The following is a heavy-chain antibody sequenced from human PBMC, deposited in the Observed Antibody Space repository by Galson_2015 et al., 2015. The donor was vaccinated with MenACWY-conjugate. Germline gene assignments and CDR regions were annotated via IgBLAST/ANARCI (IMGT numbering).Heavy chain of an antibody. CDR1: GFTFSTYV. Sequence: SLRLSCAASGFTFSTYVMNWVRQAPGKGLEWVSSISDGCGLKYYTDFVKGRFTISRDNSKNTLYLQMHSLRADDTAVYFCARSSGTDVWGQGTTVTVSS. V-gene: IGHV3-23*01. CDR3: ARSSGTDV. J-gene: IGHJ6*02. CDR2: ISDGCGLK.